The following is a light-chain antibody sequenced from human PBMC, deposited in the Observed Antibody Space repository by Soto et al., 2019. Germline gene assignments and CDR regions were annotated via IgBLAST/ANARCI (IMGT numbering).Light chain of an antibody. CDR3: SSYAGSDVFV. Sequence: QSALTQPPSASGSPGQSVTISCTGTSSDVGGYNSVSWYQHHPGKAPKLMIYEVSKRPSGVPDRFSGSKSGSTASLTVSGLQAEDEADYYCSSYAGSDVFVFGTGTKLTVL. CDR1: SSDVGGYNS. V-gene: IGLV2-8*01. J-gene: IGLJ1*01. CDR2: EVS.